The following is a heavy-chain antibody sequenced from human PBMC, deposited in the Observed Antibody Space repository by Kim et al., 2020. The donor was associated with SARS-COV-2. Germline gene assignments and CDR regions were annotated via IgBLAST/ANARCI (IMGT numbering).Heavy chain of an antibody. D-gene: IGHD3-3*01. V-gene: IGHV1-46*01. CDR2: INPSGGST. CDR1: GYTFTKYY. J-gene: IGHJ6*02. CDR3: ARWVTIFGVVIHVMDV. Sequence: ASVKVSCKASGYTFTKYYIHWVRQAPGQGLEWMGIINPSGGSTSYAQKFQGRVTMTRDTSTSTVYMELSILRSEDTAVYYCARWVTIFGVVIHVMDVWGQGTTVTVSS.